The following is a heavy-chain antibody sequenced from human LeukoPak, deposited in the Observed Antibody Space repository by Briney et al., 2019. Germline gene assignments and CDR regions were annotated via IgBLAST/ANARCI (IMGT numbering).Heavy chain of an antibody. D-gene: IGHD3-22*01. Sequence: SETLSLTCAVSGYSISSGYYWGWIRQPPGKGLEWIGSIYHSGSTYYNPSPKSRVTISVDTSKNQFSLKLSSVTAADTAVYYCARRRSSGYSGPDAFDIWGQGTMVTVSS. CDR2: IYHSGST. CDR3: ARRRSSGYSGPDAFDI. V-gene: IGHV4-38-2*01. CDR1: GYSISSGYY. J-gene: IGHJ3*02.